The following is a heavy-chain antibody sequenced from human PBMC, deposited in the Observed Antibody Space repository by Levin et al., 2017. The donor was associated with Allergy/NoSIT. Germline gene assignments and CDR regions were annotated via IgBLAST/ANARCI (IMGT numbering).Heavy chain of an antibody. D-gene: IGHD6-13*01. CDR1: GFTVSSNY. V-gene: IGHV3-53*01. CDR3: ARVSTTAGTPYFDY. CDR2: IYSGGST. J-gene: IGHJ4*02. Sequence: GESLKISCAASGFTVSSNYMSWVRQAPGKGLEWVSVIYSGGSTYYADSVKGRFTISRDNSKNTLYLQMNSLRAEDTAVYYCARVSTTAGTPYFDYWGQGTLVTVSS.